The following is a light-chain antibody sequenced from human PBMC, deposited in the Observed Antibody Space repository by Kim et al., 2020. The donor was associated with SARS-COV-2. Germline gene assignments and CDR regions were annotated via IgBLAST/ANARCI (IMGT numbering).Light chain of an antibody. J-gene: IGLJ3*02. Sequence: SSELTQDPAVSVALGQTVRITCQGDRLRNYYASWYQQKPGQAPILVIYGMNSRPSGIPDRFSGSSSGNTASLTITGAQAEDEADYYCNSRDSSGNRVFGGGTQLTVL. CDR1: RLRNYY. CDR2: GMN. V-gene: IGLV3-19*01. CDR3: NSRDSSGNRV.